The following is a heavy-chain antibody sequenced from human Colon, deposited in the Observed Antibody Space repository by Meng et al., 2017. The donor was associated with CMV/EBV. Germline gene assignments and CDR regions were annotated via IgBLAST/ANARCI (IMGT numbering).Heavy chain of an antibody. CDR1: GVTFSIST. Sequence: CAASGVTFSISTMSWVRQAPGKGLEWVSAISGSGGSTYYTDSVKGRFTISRDNSKNTLYLQMNSLRAEDTAIYYCAKDVDVLRAFDYWGQGTLVTVSS. CDR3: AKDVDVLRAFDY. CDR2: ISGSGGST. D-gene: IGHD2-8*01. V-gene: IGHV3-23*01. J-gene: IGHJ4*02.